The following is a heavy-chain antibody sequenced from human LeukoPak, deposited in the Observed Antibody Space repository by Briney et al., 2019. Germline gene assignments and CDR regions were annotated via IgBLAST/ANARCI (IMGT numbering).Heavy chain of an antibody. CDR1: GYTFTSYD. V-gene: IGHV1-8*03. J-gene: IGHJ6*03. Sequence: ASVKVSCKASGYTFTSYDINCVRQATGQGLEWMGWMNPNSGNTGYAQKLQGRVTITRNTSISTAYMELSSLRSEDTAVYYCARGRDCSSTSCYFRVYYYYMDVWGKGTTVTVSS. CDR2: MNPNSGNT. CDR3: ARGRDCSSTSCYFRVYYYYMDV. D-gene: IGHD2-2*01.